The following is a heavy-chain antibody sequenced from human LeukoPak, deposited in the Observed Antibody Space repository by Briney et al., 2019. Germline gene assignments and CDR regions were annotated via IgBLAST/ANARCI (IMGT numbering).Heavy chain of an antibody. D-gene: IGHD4-17*01. J-gene: IGHJ6*02. Sequence: PGRSLRLSCAASGSTFSSYGMHWVRQAPGKGLEWVAVIWYDGSNKYYADSVKGRFTISRDNSKNTLYLQMNSLRAEDTAVYYCAKVPYGDYAEYGMDVWGQGTTVTVSS. CDR1: GSTFSSYG. CDR3: AKVPYGDYAEYGMDV. V-gene: IGHV3-33*06. CDR2: IWYDGSNK.